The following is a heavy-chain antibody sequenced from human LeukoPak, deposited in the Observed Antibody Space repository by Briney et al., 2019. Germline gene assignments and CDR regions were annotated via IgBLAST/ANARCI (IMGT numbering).Heavy chain of an antibody. CDR2: IWSDATEK. Sequence: GGSLRLSCAASAFTYSHYGMHWVRQAPGKGLEWVAVIWSDATEKYYSDAVKGRFTISRDNSRNTLYLQMNSLRGEDTAVYYCAKDAQRGFDYSNSLEYWGQGILVTVSS. CDR1: AFTYSHYG. CDR3: AKDAQRGFDYSNSLEY. D-gene: IGHD4-11*01. J-gene: IGHJ4*02. V-gene: IGHV3-33*06.